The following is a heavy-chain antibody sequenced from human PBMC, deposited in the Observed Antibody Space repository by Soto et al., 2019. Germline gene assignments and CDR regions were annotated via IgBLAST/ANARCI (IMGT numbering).Heavy chain of an antibody. CDR2: INPSDGTT. J-gene: IGHJ4*02. CDR1: GYTFTTFY. D-gene: IGHD3-22*01. CDR3: ARVPYDTTGYYAF. Sequence: QVQLVQSGAEVKKPGASVKVSCKASGYTFTTFYIHWVRQAPGQGLEWMGIINPSDGTTTYAQKFQGRVTMTTDSATATFYMELSSLRSEDTAVYYCARVPYDTTGYYAFWGQGTLVTVSS. V-gene: IGHV1-46*01.